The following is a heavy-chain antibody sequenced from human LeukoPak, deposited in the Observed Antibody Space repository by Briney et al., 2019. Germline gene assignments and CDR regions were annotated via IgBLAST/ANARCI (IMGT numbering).Heavy chain of an antibody. CDR3: TRDFTWELREDY. D-gene: IGHD1-26*01. CDR1: EFTFGDYA. Sequence: GGSLRLSCTASEFTFGDYAMSWFRQAPGKGLEWVGFIRSKAYGGTTEYAASVKGRFTISRDDSKSIAYLQMNSLKTEDTAVYYCTRDFTWELREDYWGQGTLVTVSS. CDR2: IRSKAYGGTT. V-gene: IGHV3-49*03. J-gene: IGHJ4*02.